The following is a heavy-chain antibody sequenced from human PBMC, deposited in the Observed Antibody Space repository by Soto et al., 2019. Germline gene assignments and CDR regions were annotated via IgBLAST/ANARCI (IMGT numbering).Heavy chain of an antibody. Sequence: GGSLRLSCAASGFTFSSYSMNWVRQAPGKGLEWVSSISSSSSYIYYADSVKGRFTISRDNAKNSLYLQMNSLRAEDTAVYYCAREGYSRSPNPSPKDYWGQGTLVTVSS. CDR1: GFTFSSYS. CDR2: ISSSSSYI. D-gene: IGHD6-13*01. V-gene: IGHV3-21*01. CDR3: AREGYSRSPNPSPKDY. J-gene: IGHJ4*02.